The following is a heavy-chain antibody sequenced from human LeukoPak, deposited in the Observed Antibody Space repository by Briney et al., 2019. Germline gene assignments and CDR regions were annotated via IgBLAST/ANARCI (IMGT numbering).Heavy chain of an antibody. CDR3: ARGRRGDYGDRKGWFDP. J-gene: IGHJ5*02. CDR1: GYTFTSYY. V-gene: IGHV1-46*01. D-gene: IGHD4-17*01. Sequence: ASVKVSCKASGYTFTSYYMHWVRQAPGQGLEWMGIINPSGGSTSYAQKFQGRVTMTRDTSTSTVYMELSSLRSEDTAVYYCARGRRGDYGDRKGWFDPWGQGTLVTVSS. CDR2: INPSGGST.